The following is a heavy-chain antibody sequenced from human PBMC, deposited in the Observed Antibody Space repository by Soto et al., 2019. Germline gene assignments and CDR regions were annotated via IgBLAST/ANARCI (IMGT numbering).Heavy chain of an antibody. CDR2: INHSGIN. J-gene: IGHJ3*02. Sequence: QLQQWGAGLLKPSETLSLTCVVSGGSFSTYYYNWIRQSPGKGLEWIGEINHSGINNYSPSLKSRLTMSLDTSKNQFSLKLTSVTAADTAVYYCARGGSNDWQVAFDIWGQGTMVTVSS. CDR1: GGSFSTYY. V-gene: IGHV4-34*01. D-gene: IGHD3-9*01. CDR3: ARGGSNDWQVAFDI.